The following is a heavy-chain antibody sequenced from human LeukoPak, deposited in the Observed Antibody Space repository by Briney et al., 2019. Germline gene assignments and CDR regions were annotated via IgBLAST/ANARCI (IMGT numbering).Heavy chain of an antibody. V-gene: IGHV3-7*01. J-gene: IGHJ5*02. CDR1: GSTFSSYW. D-gene: IGHD2-21*02. CDR3: ARDGRGYCGGDCFLRLFDP. Sequence: GGSLRLSCAASGSTFSSYWMSWVRQAPGKGLEWVANIKQDGSEKYYVDSVKGRFTISRDNAKNSLYLQMSSLRAEDTAVYYCARDGRGYCGGDCFLRLFDPWGQGTLVTVSS. CDR2: IKQDGSEK.